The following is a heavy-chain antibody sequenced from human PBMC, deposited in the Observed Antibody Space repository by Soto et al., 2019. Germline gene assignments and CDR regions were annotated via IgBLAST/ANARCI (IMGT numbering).Heavy chain of an antibody. D-gene: IGHD3-22*01. CDR2: ISYDGSNK. Sequence: GGSLRLSCAASGFTFSSYGMHWVRQAPGKGLEWVAVISYDGSNKYYADSVKGRFTISRDNSKNTLYLQMNSLRAEDTAVYYCAKDRDYYDSSGLLDYWGRGSLVTVSS. J-gene: IGHJ4*02. CDR1: GFTFSSYG. CDR3: AKDRDYYDSSGLLDY. V-gene: IGHV3-30*18.